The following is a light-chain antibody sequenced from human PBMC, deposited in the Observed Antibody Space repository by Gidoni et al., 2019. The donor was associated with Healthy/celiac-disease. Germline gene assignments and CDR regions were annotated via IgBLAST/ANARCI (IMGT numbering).Light chain of an antibody. CDR2: DAS. J-gene: IGKJ1*01. V-gene: IGKV3-11*01. Sequence: EIVFTQSPAPLSLSPGQRATLSCSASQSVSSYLAWYQQKPGQAPRLLIYDASNRATGIPARFSGSGSGTDFTLTISSLEPEDFAVYYCQQRSNWPPWTFXQXTKVEIK. CDR3: QQRSNWPPWT. CDR1: QSVSSY.